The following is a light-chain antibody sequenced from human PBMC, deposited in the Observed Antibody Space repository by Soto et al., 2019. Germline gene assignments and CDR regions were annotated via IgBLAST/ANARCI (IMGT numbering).Light chain of an antibody. CDR2: GAS. Sequence: IVMTQSPATLSVSPGARAPLSCRARQRVSSNVAWYQQKPGQAPRLLLYGASARATGVPARFSGSGSGTQFTLTISSLQSEDFAVYYCQQYNNWRQTFGQGTKVDIK. CDR3: QQYNNWRQT. V-gene: IGKV3-15*01. CDR1: QRVSSN. J-gene: IGKJ1*01.